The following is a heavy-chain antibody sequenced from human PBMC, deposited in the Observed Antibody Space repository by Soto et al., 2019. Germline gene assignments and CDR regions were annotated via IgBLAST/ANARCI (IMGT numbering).Heavy chain of an antibody. V-gene: IGHV1-18*01. CDR1: GSTFTSDG. CDR2: ISGYTDNT. D-gene: IGHD3-10*01. Sequence: QDQLVQSGAEVKKPGASVTVSCKASGSTFTSDGFTWVRQAPGQGLEWMGWISGYTDNTTYAQKCQGRVSMTTDSYTSTAYMELRGLRYDATAVYYCASARYGTGSYYNNYWGQGTLVTVSS. CDR3: ASARYGTGSYYNNY. J-gene: IGHJ4*02.